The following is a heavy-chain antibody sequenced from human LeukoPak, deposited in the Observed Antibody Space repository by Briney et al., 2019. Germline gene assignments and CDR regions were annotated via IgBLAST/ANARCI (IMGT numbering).Heavy chain of an antibody. CDR2: CHSGST. D-gene: IGHD3-9*01. J-gene: IGHJ2*01. Sequence: CHSGSTNYNPSLKSRVTISIDKSKNQFSLKLSSVTAADTAVYYCARLLTLGPGGYFDLWGRGTLVTVSS. V-gene: IGHV4-4*02. CDR3: ARLLTLGPGGYFDL.